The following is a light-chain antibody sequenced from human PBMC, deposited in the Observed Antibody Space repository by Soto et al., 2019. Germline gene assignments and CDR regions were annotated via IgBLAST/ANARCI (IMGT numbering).Light chain of an antibody. CDR3: CSYAGTSTHTV. CDR2: EVS. J-gene: IGLJ7*01. CDR1: SSDVGSYKL. V-gene: IGLV2-23*02. Sequence: QSALTQPASVSGSPGQSITISCTGTSSDVGSYKLVSWYQQHPGKAPNLMISEVSKPPSGISDRFSGSKSGSTASLTISGLQAEDVADYYCCSYAGTSTHTVFGGGTQLTVL.